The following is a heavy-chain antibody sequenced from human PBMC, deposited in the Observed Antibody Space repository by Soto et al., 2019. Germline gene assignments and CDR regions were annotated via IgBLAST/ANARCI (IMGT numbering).Heavy chain of an antibody. CDR1: GLTFSSYA. CDR2: ISGSGGST. D-gene: IGHD3-10*01. J-gene: IGHJ4*02. V-gene: IGHV3-23*01. Sequence: GGSLRLSCAASGLTFSSYAMSWVRQAPGKGLEWVSAISGSGGSTYYADSVKGRFTISRDNSKNTLYLQMNSLRAEDTAVYYCAKDQHGSGSYYPYFDYWGQGTLVTVSS. CDR3: AKDQHGSGSYYPYFDY.